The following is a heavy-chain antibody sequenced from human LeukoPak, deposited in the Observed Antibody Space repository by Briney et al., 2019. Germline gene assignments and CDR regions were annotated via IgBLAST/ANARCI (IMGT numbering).Heavy chain of an antibody. J-gene: IGHJ4*02. CDR2: ISSSSSYI. D-gene: IGHD1-26*01. CDR3: ARGRGLGTNYFDY. Sequence: PGGSLRLSCAASGFTFSSYSMNWVREAPGKGLEWVSSISSSSSYIYYADSVKGRFTISRDNAKNSLYLQMNSLRAEDTAVYYCARGRGLGTNYFDYWGQGTLVTVSS. V-gene: IGHV3-21*01. CDR1: GFTFSSYS.